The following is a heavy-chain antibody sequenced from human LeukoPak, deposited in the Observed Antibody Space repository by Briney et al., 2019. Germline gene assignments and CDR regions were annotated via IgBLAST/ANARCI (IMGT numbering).Heavy chain of an antibody. Sequence: GGSLRLSCAASGFTFSSYWMHWVRQAPGKGLVWVSRINSDGSSTSCADSVKGRFTISRDNAKNTLYLQMNSLRAEDTAVYYCARDSPYCGGDCYLDYWGQGTLVTVSS. CDR1: GFTFSSYW. J-gene: IGHJ4*02. CDR3: ARDSPYCGGDCYLDY. V-gene: IGHV3-74*01. CDR2: INSDGSST. D-gene: IGHD2-21*02.